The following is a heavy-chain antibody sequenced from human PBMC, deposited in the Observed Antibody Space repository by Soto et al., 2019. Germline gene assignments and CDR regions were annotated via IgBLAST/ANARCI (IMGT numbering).Heavy chain of an antibody. CDR1: GGSISSGGYY. J-gene: IGHJ5*02. CDR3: ARVGAGTIWFDP. Sequence: SETLSLTCTVSGGSISSGGYYWSWIRQHPGKGLEWIGYIYYSGSTYYNPSLKSRVTISVDTSKNQFSLKLSSVTAADTAVYYCARVGAGTIWFDPWGQGTLVTVSS. CDR2: IYYSGST. V-gene: IGHV4-31*03. D-gene: IGHD6-19*01.